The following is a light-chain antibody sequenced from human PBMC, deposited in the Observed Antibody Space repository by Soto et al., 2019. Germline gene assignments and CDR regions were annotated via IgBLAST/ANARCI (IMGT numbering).Light chain of an antibody. Sequence: LVLPQSPATLSVSPGERATLSCRASQSVSSNFAWHQQRPGQAPRLLIYGTSTRATGIPARFSGSGSGTDFTLTISRLEPEDFAVYYCQQYGSSGTFGQGTKVDI. CDR2: GTS. CDR3: QQYGSSGT. CDR1: QSVSSN. V-gene: IGKV3-15*01. J-gene: IGKJ1*01.